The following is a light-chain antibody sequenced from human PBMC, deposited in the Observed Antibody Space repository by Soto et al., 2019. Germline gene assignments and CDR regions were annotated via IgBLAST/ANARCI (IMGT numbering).Light chain of an antibody. J-gene: IGKJ3*01. Sequence: EIGMTQSPATLSVSPGERATLSCRASQSLSRNLAWYQQKPGQAPRLLIFGASTRASGIPARFSGSGSGTEITLTISSLQSEDFALYYCQHYNDWPPAFTFGPGTKVDL. V-gene: IGKV3-15*01. CDR2: GAS. CDR3: QHYNDWPPAFT. CDR1: QSLSRN.